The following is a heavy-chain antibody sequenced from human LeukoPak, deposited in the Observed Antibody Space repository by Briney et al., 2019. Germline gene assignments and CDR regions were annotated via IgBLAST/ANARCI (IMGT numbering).Heavy chain of an antibody. D-gene: IGHD6-6*01. J-gene: IGHJ5*02. CDR2: IYDSGST. CDR1: GYSISSGYY. CDR3: ARRGGSGSSHWFDP. Sequence: PSETLYLTCGVSGYSISSGYYWDWIRQPPGKGLEWIGSIYDSGSTYYNPSLKSRVTISIDTSKNQFSLKVTSVTAADTAVYYCARRGGSGSSHWFDPWGQGTLVTVSS. V-gene: IGHV4-38-2*01.